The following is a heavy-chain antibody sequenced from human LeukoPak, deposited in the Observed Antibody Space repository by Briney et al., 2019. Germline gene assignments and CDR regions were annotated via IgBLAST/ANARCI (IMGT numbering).Heavy chain of an antibody. CDR2: IKQDGSER. V-gene: IGHV3-7*01. J-gene: IGHJ4*02. CDR3: ARITWWGSSWLFDC. CDR1: GFTFSSYW. Sequence: GGSLRLSCVASGFTFSSYWMSWVRQAPGKGLEWVANIKQDGSERYYVDSVTGRFTISRDSATDSLYLQMNSLRAEDTAVYYCARITWWGSSWLFDCWGQGTLVIVSS. D-gene: IGHD6-13*01.